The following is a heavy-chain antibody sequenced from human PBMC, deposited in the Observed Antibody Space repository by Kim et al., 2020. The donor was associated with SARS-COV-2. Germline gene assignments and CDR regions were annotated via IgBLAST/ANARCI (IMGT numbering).Heavy chain of an antibody. J-gene: IGHJ6*02. CDR2: SNK. CDR3: ARTNYGMDV. Sequence: SNKYYAESRKGRFTISRENSKNTLYLQMNSLRAEDTAVYYCARTNYGMDVWGQGTTVTVSS. V-gene: IGHV3-33*01.